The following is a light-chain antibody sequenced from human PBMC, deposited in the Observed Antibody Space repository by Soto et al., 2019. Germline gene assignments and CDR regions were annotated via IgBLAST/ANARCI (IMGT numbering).Light chain of an antibody. CDR2: DAS. J-gene: IGKJ2*01. V-gene: IGKV1-5*01. Sequence: DIQMTQSPSTLSASVGDRVTITCRASQSISSWLAWYQQKPGKAPNLLIYDASSLESGVPSRFSGSGTGAEFTLTISSLQPDDSATYYCQQYSSYPLTFGQGTKLEIK. CDR1: QSISSW. CDR3: QQYSSYPLT.